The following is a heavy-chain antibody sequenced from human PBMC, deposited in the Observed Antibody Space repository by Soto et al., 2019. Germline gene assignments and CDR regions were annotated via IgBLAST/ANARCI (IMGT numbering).Heavy chain of an antibody. J-gene: IGHJ5*02. V-gene: IGHV1-69*13. CDR2: IIPIFGTA. CDR1: GGTFSSYA. Sequence: GAAVKVSCKASGGTFSSYAISWVRQAPGQGLEWMGGIIPIFGTANYAQKFQGRVTITADESTSTAYMELSSLRSEDTAVYYWARAHTAMVPNCFDPWGQGTLVTVSS. CDR3: ARAHTAMVPNCFDP. D-gene: IGHD5-18*01.